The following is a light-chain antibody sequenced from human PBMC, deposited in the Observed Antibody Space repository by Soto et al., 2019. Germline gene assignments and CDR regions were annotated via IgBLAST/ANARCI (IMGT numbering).Light chain of an antibody. J-gene: IGKJ4*01. V-gene: IGKV1-5*01. Sequence: DIQMTQSPSTLSASVGDRVTITCRASQSISSWLAWYQQKPGKAPKLLIYDASSLESGVPSRFSGSGSGTEFTLTISSLQPDDFAAYYCQQYYSYVTFGGGTKVEIK. CDR1: QSISSW. CDR2: DAS. CDR3: QQYYSYVT.